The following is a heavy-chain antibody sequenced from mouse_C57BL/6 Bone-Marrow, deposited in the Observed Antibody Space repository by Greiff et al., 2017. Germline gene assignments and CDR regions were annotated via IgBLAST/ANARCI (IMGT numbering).Heavy chain of an antibody. J-gene: IGHJ2*01. Sequence: VQLQQSGAELVRPGDSVTLSCKASGYTFTDYEMHWVKQTPVHGLEWIGAIDPETGGTAYNQKFKGKAILTADKSSSTAYMELRSLTSEDSAVYYCTRDYYGSSPYYFDYWGQGTTLTVSS. CDR3: TRDYYGSSPYYFDY. CDR1: GYTFTDYE. CDR2: IDPETGGT. D-gene: IGHD1-1*01. V-gene: IGHV1-15*01.